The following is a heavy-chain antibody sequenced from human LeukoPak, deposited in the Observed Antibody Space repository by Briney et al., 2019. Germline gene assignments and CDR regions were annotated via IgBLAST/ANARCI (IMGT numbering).Heavy chain of an antibody. J-gene: IGHJ4*02. CDR3: ARDASGYAWNY. CDR2: ISAYNGNT. Sequence: ASVKVSCKASGYTFTSFGISWVRQAPGQGLEWMGWISAYNGNTKYAQKLQDRVTMTTDTSTSTAYMELRSLISDGTAMYYCARDASGYAWNYWGQGTLVTVSS. V-gene: IGHV1-18*04. CDR1: GYTFTSFG. D-gene: IGHD5-12*01.